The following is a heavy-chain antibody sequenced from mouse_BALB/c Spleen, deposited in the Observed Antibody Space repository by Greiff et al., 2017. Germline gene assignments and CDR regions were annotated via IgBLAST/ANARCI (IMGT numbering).Heavy chain of an antibody. CDR2: INPGSGGT. J-gene: IGHJ3*01. D-gene: IGHD1-1*01. CDR1: GYAFTNYL. V-gene: IGHV1-54*01. Sequence: QVQLKESGAELVRPGTSVKVSCKASGYAFTNYLIEWVKQRPGQGLEWIGVINPGSGGTNYNEKFKGKATLTADKSSSTAYMQLSSLTSDDSAVYFCARPARITTVVAPFAYWGQGTLVTVSA. CDR3: ARPARITTVVAPFAY.